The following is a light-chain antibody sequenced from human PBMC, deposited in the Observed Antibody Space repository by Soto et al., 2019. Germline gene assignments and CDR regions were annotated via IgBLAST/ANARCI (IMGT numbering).Light chain of an antibody. CDR3: QQRNVWPPVT. CDR1: PSVTNF. V-gene: IGKV3-11*01. Sequence: EIVVTQSPALVSVSPGERVTLSCRASPSVTNFLAWYQQKPGQAPRLLIYGAFNRATGIPARFSGSGSGTDFTLTISSLEPEDSAVYYCQQRNVWPPVTFGQGTRLEIK. CDR2: GAF. J-gene: IGKJ5*01.